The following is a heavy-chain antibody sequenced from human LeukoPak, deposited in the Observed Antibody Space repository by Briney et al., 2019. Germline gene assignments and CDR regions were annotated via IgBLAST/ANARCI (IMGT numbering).Heavy chain of an antibody. CDR1: GFKFDDYA. Sequence: GRSLRLSCAVSGFKFDDYAMHWVRQAPGKGLEWVSGVSWNSGTIDYADSVKGPFTISRDNAKNSRYLQMNSLRDEDTALYYCARGPGAARGKGYFDYWGQGTLVTVSS. D-gene: IGHD6-6*01. J-gene: IGHJ4*02. CDR2: VSWNSGTI. CDR3: ARGPGAARGKGYFDY. V-gene: IGHV3-9*01.